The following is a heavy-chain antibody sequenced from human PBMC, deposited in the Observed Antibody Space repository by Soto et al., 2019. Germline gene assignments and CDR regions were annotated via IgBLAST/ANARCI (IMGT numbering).Heavy chain of an antibody. CDR1: GGSISSYY. D-gene: IGHD4-17*01. Sequence: SETLSLTCTVSGGSISSYYWSWIRQPPGKGLEWIGYIYYSGSTNYNPSLKSRVTISVDTSKNQFSLKLSSVTAADTAVYYCARTTVTTGIDYWGQGTLVTVSS. J-gene: IGHJ4*02. V-gene: IGHV4-59*08. CDR3: ARTTVTTGIDY. CDR2: IYYSGST.